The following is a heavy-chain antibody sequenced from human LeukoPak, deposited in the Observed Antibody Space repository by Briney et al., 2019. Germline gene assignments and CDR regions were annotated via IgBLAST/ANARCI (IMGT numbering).Heavy chain of an antibody. CDR1: GGSISSGSYY. D-gene: IGHD3-9*01. Sequence: PSETLSLTCTVSGGSISSGSYYWGWIRQPPGKGLEWIGSIYYSGSTYYNPSLKSRVTISVDTSKNQFSLKLSSVTAADTAVYYCARQDYDILTGYSLWSYFDYWGQGTLVTVSS. CDR2: IYYSGST. CDR3: ARQDYDILTGYSLWSYFDY. V-gene: IGHV4-39*01. J-gene: IGHJ4*02.